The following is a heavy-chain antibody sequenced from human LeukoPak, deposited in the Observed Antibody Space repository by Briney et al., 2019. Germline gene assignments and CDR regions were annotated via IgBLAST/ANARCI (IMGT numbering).Heavy chain of an antibody. CDR1: GFTFSSYG. CDR3: ARGATYAYYQDY. V-gene: IGHV3-33*01. CDR2: ILSDGSKE. D-gene: IGHD1-26*01. J-gene: IGHJ4*02. Sequence: GGSLRLSCAASGFTFSSYGMHWVRQAPGKGLEWVAVILSDGSKEFYTDSVKGRFTISRDNSKNTLYLQMNSLRAEDTAVYYCARGATYAYYQDYWGQGTLVTVSS.